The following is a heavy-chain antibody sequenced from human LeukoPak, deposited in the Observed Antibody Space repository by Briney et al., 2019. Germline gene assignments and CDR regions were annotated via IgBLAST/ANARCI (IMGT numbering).Heavy chain of an antibody. CDR3: ARATKTTVTSSSMGY. D-gene: IGHD4-17*01. V-gene: IGHV3-23*01. CDR1: GFTFSSYA. Sequence: GGSLRLSCAASGFTFSSYAINWARQAPGKGLEWVSTVTGSGGSTYYADSVKGRFTISRDNSKNTLYLQMNSLRAEETAVYYCARATKTTVTSSSMGYWGQGTLVTVSS. J-gene: IGHJ4*02. CDR2: VTGSGGST.